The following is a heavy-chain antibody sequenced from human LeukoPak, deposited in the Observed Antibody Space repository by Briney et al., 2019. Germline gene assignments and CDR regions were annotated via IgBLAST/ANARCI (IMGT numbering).Heavy chain of an antibody. CDR2: ISAYNGNT. J-gene: IGHJ4*02. CDR3: ATELRWKEY. D-gene: IGHD4-23*01. Sequence: ASVKVSCKASGYTFTGYYMHWVRQAPGQGLEWMGWISAYNGNTNYAQKLQGRVTMTTDTSTSTAYMELRSLRSDDTAVYYCATELRWKEYWGQGTLVTVSS. CDR1: GYTFTGYY. V-gene: IGHV1-18*04.